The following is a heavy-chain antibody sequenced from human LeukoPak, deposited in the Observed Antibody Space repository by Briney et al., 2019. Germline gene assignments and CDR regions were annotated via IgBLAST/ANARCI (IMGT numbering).Heavy chain of an antibody. CDR2: ISAYNGNT. V-gene: IGHV1-18*01. CDR1: GYTFTSYG. J-gene: IGHJ4*02. CDR3: ARDLIRPQFSDGYFFDY. D-gene: IGHD5-24*01. Sequence: ASVKVSCKASGYTFTSYGISWVRQAPGQGLEWMGWISAYNGNTNYAQKLQGRVTMTTDTSTSTAYMELRSLRSDDTAVYYCARDLIRPQFSDGYFFDYWGQGTLVTVSS.